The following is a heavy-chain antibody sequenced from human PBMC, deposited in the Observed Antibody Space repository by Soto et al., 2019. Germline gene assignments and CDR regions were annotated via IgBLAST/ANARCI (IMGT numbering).Heavy chain of an antibody. CDR2: IWYDGSNK. V-gene: IGHV3-33*01. CDR1: GFTFSSYG. D-gene: IGHD6-13*01. CDR3: ARDPRIYSSSPAHFDY. J-gene: IGHJ4*02. Sequence: QVQLVESGGGVVQPGRSLRLSCAASGFTFSSYGMHWVRQAPGKGLEWVAVIWYDGSNKYYADSVKGRFTISRDNSKNTLYLQMNSLRGEDTAVYYCARDPRIYSSSPAHFDYWGQGTLVTGSS.